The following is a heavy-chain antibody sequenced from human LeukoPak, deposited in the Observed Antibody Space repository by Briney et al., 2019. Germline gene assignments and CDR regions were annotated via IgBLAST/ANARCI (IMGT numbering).Heavy chain of an antibody. CDR3: ARSLLSGSYYYGLDY. J-gene: IGHJ4*02. V-gene: IGHV3-30*02. Sequence: GGSLRLSCAASGFTFSSYGMHWVRQAPGKGLEWVAFIRYDGSNKYYADSVKGRFTISRDNSKNTLYLQMNSLRAEDTAVYFCARSLLSGSYYYGLDYWGQGTLVTVSS. CDR2: IRYDGSNK. D-gene: IGHD3-10*01. CDR1: GFTFSSYG.